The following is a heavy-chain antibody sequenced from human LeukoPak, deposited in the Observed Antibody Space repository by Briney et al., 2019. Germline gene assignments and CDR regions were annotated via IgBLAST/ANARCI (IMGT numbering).Heavy chain of an antibody. CDR1: GGTFSSYA. D-gene: IGHD6-6*01. J-gene: IGHJ5*02. CDR2: IIPIFGTA. V-gene: IGHV1-69*13. Sequence: AVKVSCKASGGTFSSYAISWVRQAPGQGLEWMGGIIPIFGTANYAQKFQGRVTITADESTRTAYMELSSLRSEDTAVYYCARAPIEYSSSSWFDPWGQGTLVTVSS. CDR3: ARAPIEYSSSSWFDP.